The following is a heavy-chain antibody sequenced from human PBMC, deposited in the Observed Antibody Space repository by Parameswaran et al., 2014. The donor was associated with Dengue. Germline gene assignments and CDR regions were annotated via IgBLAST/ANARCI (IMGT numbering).Heavy chain of an antibody. J-gene: IGHJ6*02. CDR3: ARVVRGSGTYYYYYYGMDV. V-gene: IGHV4-59*01. D-gene: IGHD3-10*01. Sequence: VRQMPGKGLEWIGYIYYSGSTNYNPSLKSRVTISVDTSKNQFSLKLSSVTAADTAVYYCARVVRGSGTYYYYYYGMDVWGQGTTVTVSS. CDR2: IYYSGST.